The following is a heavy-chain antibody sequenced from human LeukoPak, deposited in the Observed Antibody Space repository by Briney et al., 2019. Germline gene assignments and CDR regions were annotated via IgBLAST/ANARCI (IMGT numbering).Heavy chain of an antibody. CDR3: ASSVVPAAIRFGAFDI. J-gene: IGHJ3*02. V-gene: IGHV1-69*13. Sequence: SVKVSCKASGGTFSSYAISWVRQAPGQGLEWMGGIIPIFGTANYAQKFQGRVTITADESTSTAYMELSSLRSEDTAVYYCASSVVPAAIRFGAFDIWGQGTMVTVSS. D-gene: IGHD2-2*01. CDR1: GGTFSSYA. CDR2: IIPIFGTA.